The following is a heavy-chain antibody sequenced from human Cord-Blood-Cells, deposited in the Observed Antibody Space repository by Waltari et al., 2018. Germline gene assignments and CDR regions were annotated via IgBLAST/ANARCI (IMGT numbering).Heavy chain of an antibody. V-gene: IGHV1-2*04. J-gene: IGHJ4*02. Sequence: QVQLVQSGAEVKKPGASVKVSCKASGYTFTGYYMHWVRQAPGQGLEWMGWINPNSGGTNYAQKFQGWVTMTRDMSISTAYMELSRLRSDDTAVYYCARAWGRYYGSGSYYNYWGQGTLVTVSS. CDR1: GYTFTGYY. CDR2: INPNSGGT. CDR3: ARAWGRYYGSGSYYNY. D-gene: IGHD3-10*01.